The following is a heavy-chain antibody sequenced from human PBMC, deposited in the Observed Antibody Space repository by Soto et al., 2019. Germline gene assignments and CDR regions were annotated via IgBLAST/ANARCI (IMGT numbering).Heavy chain of an antibody. CDR2: LYDVDGS. Sequence: DVQLVESGGGLIQPGESLRLSCAAFGLTVSGKKYVAWVRQAPGKVLEWVSALYDVDGSFYADSVKGRFTTSSDSSKPTVYLQMNGLRPDYTAVYYCASWHEREHAYDVWGQGTTVTVSS. CDR1: GLTVSGKKY. J-gene: IGHJ3*01. V-gene: IGHV3-53*01. CDR3: ASWHEREHAYDV. D-gene: IGHD1-1*01.